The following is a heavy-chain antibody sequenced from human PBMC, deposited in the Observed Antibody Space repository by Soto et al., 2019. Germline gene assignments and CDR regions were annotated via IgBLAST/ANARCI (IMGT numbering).Heavy chain of an antibody. CDR1: GYTFTSYY. Sequence: ASVKVSCKASGYTFTSYYIHWVRQAPGQGLDWMGWIHPNSGGTSYAQEFQGRVTMTRDTSISTAYMELTSLRSDDTAVYYCARILSEEVGALDYWGQGTLVTVSS. CDR2: IHPNSGGT. V-gene: IGHV1-2*02. J-gene: IGHJ4*02. D-gene: IGHD1-26*01. CDR3: ARILSEEVGALDY.